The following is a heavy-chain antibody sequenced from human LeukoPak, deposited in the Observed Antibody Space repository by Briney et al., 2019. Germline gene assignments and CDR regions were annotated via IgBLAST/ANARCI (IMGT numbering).Heavy chain of an antibody. CDR3: ARPSSSSWYSGWFDP. CDR1: GASISSSY. D-gene: IGHD6-13*01. V-gene: IGHV4-59*08. CDR2: IYYSGIT. Sequence: PSETLSLTCTVSGASISSSYWSWIRQPPGRGLEWIGYIYYSGITNYHPSLKSRVTISVDTSKNQFFLKLSSVTAADTAVYYCARPSSSSWYSGWFDPWGQGTLVTVSS. J-gene: IGHJ5*02.